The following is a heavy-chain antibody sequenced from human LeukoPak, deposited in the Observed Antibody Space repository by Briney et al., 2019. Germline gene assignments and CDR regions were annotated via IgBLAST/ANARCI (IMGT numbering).Heavy chain of an antibody. CDR3: ARSPSGCSSTRRGRGD. D-gene: IGHD2-2*01. V-gene: IGHV5-51*01. J-gene: IGHJ4*02. Sequence: GESLKISCKGSGYSFTSYWIGWVRQIPGKGLEGMGIICPGDSDTRYSPSFQGQVPISADKSISTAYLQWSILKLSDTARSYCARSPSGCSSTRRGRGDWGRGTRVSVSS. CDR1: GYSFTSYW. CDR2: ICPGDSDT.